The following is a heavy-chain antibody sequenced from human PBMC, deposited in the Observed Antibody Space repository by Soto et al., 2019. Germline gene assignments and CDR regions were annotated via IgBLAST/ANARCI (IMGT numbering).Heavy chain of an antibody. CDR2: IWYDGSNK. CDR3: ARDLGKTPPLLWFGDPFVGAFDI. V-gene: IGHV3-33*01. J-gene: IGHJ3*02. CDR1: GFTFSSYG. Sequence: GGSLRLSCAASGFTFSSYGMHWVRQAPGKGLEWVAVIWYDGSNKYYADSVKGRFTISRDNSKNTLYLQMNSLRAEDTAVYYCARDLGKTPPLLWFGDPFVGAFDIWGQGTMVTVSS. D-gene: IGHD3-10*01.